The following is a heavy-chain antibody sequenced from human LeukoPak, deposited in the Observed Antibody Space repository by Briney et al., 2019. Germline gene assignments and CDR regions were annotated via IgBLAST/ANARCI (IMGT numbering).Heavy chain of an antibody. D-gene: IGHD1-26*01. CDR1: GGSISSGDYY. J-gene: IGHJ3*02. CDR3: ARDPIVGATTGAFDI. Sequence: SETLSLTCTVSGGSISSGDYYWSWIRQPPGKGLEWIGYIYYSGSTYYNPSLKSRVNISVDTSKNQFSLKLSSVTAADTAVYYCARDPIVGATTGAFDIWGQGTMVTVSS. CDR2: IYYSGST. V-gene: IGHV4-30-4*08.